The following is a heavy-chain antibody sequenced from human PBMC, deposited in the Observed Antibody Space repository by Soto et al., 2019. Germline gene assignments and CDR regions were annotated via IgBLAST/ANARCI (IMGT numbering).Heavy chain of an antibody. CDR3: AHRYGGNYYRWYFDS. Sequence: QITLKESGPTLVKPTQTITVTCTFSGFSLSTSGAGVGRIRQSPGKAPEWLALISWKDEKRYNPGLKSRLTITKDTSKNQVGLTMTDLDPVDTATYFCAHRYGGNYYRWYFDSWGQGTLVTVSS. CDR1: GFSLSTSGAG. D-gene: IGHD1-26*01. J-gene: IGHJ4*02. CDR2: ISWKDEK. V-gene: IGHV2-5*01.